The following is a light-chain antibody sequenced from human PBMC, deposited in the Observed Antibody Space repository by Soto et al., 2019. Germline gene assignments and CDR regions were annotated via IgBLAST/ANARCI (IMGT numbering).Light chain of an antibody. V-gene: IGLV2-14*01. CDR1: NSDVGGYNY. Sequence: QSALTQPASVSGSPGQSITISCTGSNSDVGGYNYVSWYQHHPGKAPKLIIFEVSNRPSGISDRFSGSKSAYAASLTISGLQAEDEADYYCSSYSSSSTLVLFGGGTQLTVL. CDR3: SSYSSSSTLVL. J-gene: IGLJ2*01. CDR2: EVS.